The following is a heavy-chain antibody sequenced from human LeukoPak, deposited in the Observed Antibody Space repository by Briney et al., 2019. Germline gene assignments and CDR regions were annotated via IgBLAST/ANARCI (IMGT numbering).Heavy chain of an antibody. CDR2: IRSKANSYAT. V-gene: IGHV3-73*01. J-gene: IGHJ4*02. CDR1: GFTFSGSA. Sequence: GGSLRLSCAASGFTFSGSAIHWVRQASGKGLEWVGRIRSKANSYATAYAASVKGRFTVSRDDSKNTAYLQMNCLKTEDTAVYYCTRVAARPSGWGQGTLVTVSS. CDR3: TRVAARPSG. D-gene: IGHD6-6*01.